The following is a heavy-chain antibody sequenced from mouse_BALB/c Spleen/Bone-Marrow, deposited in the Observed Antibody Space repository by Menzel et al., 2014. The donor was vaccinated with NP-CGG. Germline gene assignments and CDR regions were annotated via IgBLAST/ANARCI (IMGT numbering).Heavy chain of an antibody. Sequence: EVQVVESGGGLVQPGGSRKLSCVASGFTFSSFGMHWVRQAPEKGLEWVAYISSGSSSTYYADTLKGRFTIPRDNPKNPRFLQMNSLRSEDTAMYYCARGYYYGSSHYWYFDVWGAGTTVTVSS. D-gene: IGHD1-1*01. CDR1: GFTFSSFG. CDR3: ARGYYYGSSHYWYFDV. J-gene: IGHJ1*01. V-gene: IGHV5-17*02. CDR2: ISSGSSST.